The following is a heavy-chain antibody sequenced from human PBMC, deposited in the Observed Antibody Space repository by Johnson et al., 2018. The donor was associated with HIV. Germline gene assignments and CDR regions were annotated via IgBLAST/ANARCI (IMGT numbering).Heavy chain of an antibody. CDR2: INIDGSRT. CDR1: GFTFSNYW. J-gene: IGHJ3*01. Sequence: VQLVESGGNLVQPGGSLRLSCVVSGFTFSNYWMEWVRQAPGEGLVWVSRINIDGSRTTYADSVKGRFTISRDNAKNTLYLEMIGLRADDTAIYYCARAPRWSQTFDLWGQGTMVTVSS. CDR3: ARAPRWSQTFDL. D-gene: IGHD2-15*01. V-gene: IGHV3-74*01.